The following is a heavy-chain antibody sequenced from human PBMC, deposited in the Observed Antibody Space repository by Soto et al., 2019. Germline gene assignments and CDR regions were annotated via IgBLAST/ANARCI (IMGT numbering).Heavy chain of an antibody. CDR3: ARETYYYGSGSPTRYYYYYGMDV. V-gene: IGHV3-33*01. D-gene: IGHD3-10*01. CDR2: IWYDGSNK. CDR1: GFTFSSYG. Sequence: ALRLSCAASGFTFSSYGMHWVRQAPGKGLEWVAVIWYDGSNKYYADSVKGRFTISRDNSKNTLYLQMNSLRAEDTAVYYCARETYYYGSGSPTRYYYYYGMDVWGQGTTVTVSS. J-gene: IGHJ6*02.